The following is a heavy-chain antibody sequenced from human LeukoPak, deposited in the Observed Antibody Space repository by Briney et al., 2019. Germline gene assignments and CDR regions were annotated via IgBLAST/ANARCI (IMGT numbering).Heavy chain of an antibody. V-gene: IGHV4-34*01. J-gene: IGHJ4*02. CDR3: ARGLAAAALFDY. CDR2: INHSVST. Sequence: PSETLSLTCAVYGGSFSGDYWSWIRQPPGKGLEWIGEINHSVSTNYNPSLKSRVTISVDTSKNQFSLKLSSVTAADPAVYYCARGLAAAALFDYWGQGTLVTVSS. D-gene: IGHD6-13*01. CDR1: GGSFSGDY.